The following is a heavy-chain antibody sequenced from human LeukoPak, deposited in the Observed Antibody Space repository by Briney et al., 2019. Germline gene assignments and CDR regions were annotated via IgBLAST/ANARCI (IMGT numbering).Heavy chain of an antibody. J-gene: IGHJ3*02. CDR2: IYTSGST. V-gene: IGHV4-4*07. CDR1: GGSISSYY. CDR3: ARANYYDTIGYSRGAFDI. Sequence: SETLSLTCTVSGGSISSYYWSWIRQPAGKGLEWIGRIYTSGSTNYNPSLKSRVTISVGTSKNHFSLKLSSVTAADTALYYCARANYYDTIGYSRGAFDIWGQGTMVTVSS. D-gene: IGHD3-22*01.